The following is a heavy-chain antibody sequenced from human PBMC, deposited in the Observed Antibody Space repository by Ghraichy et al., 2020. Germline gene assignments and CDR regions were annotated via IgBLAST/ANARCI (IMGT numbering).Heavy chain of an antibody. CDR3: ARVLEVGDFWSGYRLMDV. Sequence: ASVKVPCKASGYTFTSYGISWVRQAPGQGLEWMGWISAYNGNTNYAQKLQGRVTMTTDTSTSTAYMELRSLRSDDTAVYYCARVLEVGDFWSGYRLMDVWGQGTTVTVSS. D-gene: IGHD3-3*01. CDR2: ISAYNGNT. CDR1: GYTFTSYG. J-gene: IGHJ6*02. V-gene: IGHV1-18*01.